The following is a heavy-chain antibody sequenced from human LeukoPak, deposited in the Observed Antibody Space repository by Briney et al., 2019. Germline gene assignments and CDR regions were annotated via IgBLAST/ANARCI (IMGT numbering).Heavy chain of an antibody. D-gene: IGHD6-19*01. CDR3: AKVSPPSIAVAGTDY. V-gene: IGHV3-23*01. Sequence: PGGSLRLSCTVSGFTLSSYERTWFRQAPGKGLEWVSSIGYSGGDTHYADSVMGRFTISRDNSKNTLYLQLNSLRADDTAVYYCAKVSPPSIAVAGTDYWGQGTLVTVSS. CDR2: IGYSGGDT. CDR1: GFTLSSYE. J-gene: IGHJ4*02.